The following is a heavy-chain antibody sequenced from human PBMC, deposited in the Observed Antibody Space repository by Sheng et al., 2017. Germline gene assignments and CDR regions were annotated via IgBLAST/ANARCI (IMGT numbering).Heavy chain of an antibody. CDR1: GGTFSSYA. V-gene: IGHV1-69*13. J-gene: IGHJ4*02. CDR3: ARGSHYYDSSGYYYDFDY. CDR2: IIPIFGTA. Sequence: QVQLVQSGAEVKKPGSSVKVSCKASGGTFSSYAISWVRQAPGQGLEWMGGIIPIFGTANYAQKFQGRVTITADESTSTAYMELSSLRSEDTAVYYCARGSHYYDSSGYYYDFDYWGQGTLVTVSS. D-gene: IGHD3-22*01.